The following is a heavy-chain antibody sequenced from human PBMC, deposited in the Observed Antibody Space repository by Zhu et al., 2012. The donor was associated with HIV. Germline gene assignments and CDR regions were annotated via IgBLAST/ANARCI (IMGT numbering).Heavy chain of an antibody. D-gene: IGHD3-9*01. CDR2: IYHSGST. V-gene: IGHV4-38-2*01. CDR1: GYSISSGYY. Sequence: QVQLQESGPGLVKPSETLSLTCAVSGYSISSGYYWGWIRQLPGKGLEWIGSIYHSGSTNYNPSLKSRVTISVDTSKNQFSLKLSSVTAADTAVYYCARGVRAYYDILTGYFITYYFDYWGQGALVTVSS. J-gene: IGHJ4*02. CDR3: ARGVRAYYDILTGYFITYYFDY.